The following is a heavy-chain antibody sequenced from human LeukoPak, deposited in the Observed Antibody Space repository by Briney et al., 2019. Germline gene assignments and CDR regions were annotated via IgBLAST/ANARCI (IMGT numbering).Heavy chain of an antibody. J-gene: IGHJ4*02. V-gene: IGHV3-74*01. D-gene: IGHD2-21*01. CDR3: ARIDWVTDF. CDR1: GFPFSAYW. CDR2: ITSDGAT. Sequence: GGSLRLSCAASGFPFSAYWMLWARQAPGKGLVWVSRITSDGATSYADSVKGRFTISRENAKNTLYLQLKSLRAEDTAVYYCARIDWVTDFWGQGTLVTVSS.